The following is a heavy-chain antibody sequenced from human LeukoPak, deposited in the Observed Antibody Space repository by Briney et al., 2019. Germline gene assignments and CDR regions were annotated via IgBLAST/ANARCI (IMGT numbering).Heavy chain of an antibody. D-gene: IGHD2-8*02. J-gene: IGHJ4*02. CDR3: ATNTGTYRDAYDY. Sequence: AGGSLRLSCVASGFTFSNYFMNWVRQAPGKGLEWVSSISGSSTYIYHADSVKGRFPISRDNAKDSLYLHLNSLRAEDTAVYYCATNTGTYRDAYDYWGQGTLVTVSS. CDR1: GFTFSNYF. V-gene: IGHV3-21*01. CDR2: ISGSSTYI.